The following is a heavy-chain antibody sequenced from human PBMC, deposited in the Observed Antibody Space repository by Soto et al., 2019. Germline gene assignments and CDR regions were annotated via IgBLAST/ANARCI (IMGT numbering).Heavy chain of an antibody. J-gene: IGHJ5*02. V-gene: IGHV4-4*07. Sequence: SETLSLTCTVSGASISGFYWSWIRESAGKGLEWIGRIYATGTTDYNPPLKSRVMMSVDTSKKQFSLKLRSVTAADTAVYYCVRDGTKTLRDWFDPWGQGISVTVSS. CDR3: VRDGTKTLRDWFDP. D-gene: IGHD1-1*01. CDR1: GASISGFY. CDR2: IYATGTT.